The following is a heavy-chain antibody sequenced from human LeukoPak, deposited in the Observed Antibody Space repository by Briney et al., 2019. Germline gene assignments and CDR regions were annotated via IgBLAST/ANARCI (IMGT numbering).Heavy chain of an antibody. D-gene: IGHD3-9*01. CDR2: ISGSGGHT. CDR3: AKGYYFDILSGYSSLDS. V-gene: IGHV3-23*01. J-gene: IGHJ4*02. Sequence: GGSLRLSCAAFGFTFSSYGMAWVRQAPGKGLEWVSSISGSGGHTYYADSVKGRFTISRDDSKNTLYLQMNSLRAEDTAAYYCAKGYYFDILSGYSSLDSWGQGTLVTVSS. CDR1: GFTFSSYG.